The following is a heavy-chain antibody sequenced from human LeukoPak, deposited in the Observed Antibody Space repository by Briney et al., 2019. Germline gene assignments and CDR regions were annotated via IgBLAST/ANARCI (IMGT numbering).Heavy chain of an antibody. D-gene: IGHD3-3*01. J-gene: IGHJ6*03. CDR1: GDSISSYY. Sequence: SETLSLTCSISGDSISSYYWNWLRQPPGKELEWIGYVYYNGGTNYNPSLKSRVTLSVDTSKNEFSLKLNSVTAADTALYYCARGAVEWLFDYDCYYMDVWGKGTTVIVSS. CDR2: VYYNGGT. CDR3: ARGAVEWLFDYDCYYMDV. V-gene: IGHV4-59*01.